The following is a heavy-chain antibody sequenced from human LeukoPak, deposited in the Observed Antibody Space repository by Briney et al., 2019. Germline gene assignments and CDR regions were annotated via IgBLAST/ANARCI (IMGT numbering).Heavy chain of an antibody. CDR2: INPNSGGT. J-gene: IGHJ4*02. V-gene: IGHV1-2*02. CDR3: ARVGRSRYCSSTRCYAFDY. CDR1: GYTFTGYY. Sequence: ASVKVSCKASGYTFTGYYIHWVRQAPGRGLEWMGWINPNSGGTNYAQKFQGRVTMTRDTSISTAYTELRRLRSDDTAVYYCARVGRSRYCSSTRCYAFDYWGQGTLVTVSS. D-gene: IGHD2-2*01.